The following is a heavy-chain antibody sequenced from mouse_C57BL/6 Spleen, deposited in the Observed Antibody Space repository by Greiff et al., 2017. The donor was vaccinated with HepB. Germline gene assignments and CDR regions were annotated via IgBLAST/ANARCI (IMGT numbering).Heavy chain of an antibody. CDR1: GYAFSSSW. V-gene: IGHV1-82*01. D-gene: IGHD2-4*01. CDR3: ARGGIYYDSYYFDY. CDR2: IYPGDGDT. Sequence: VQLQQSGPELVKPGASVKISCKASGYAFSSSWMNWVKQRPGKGLEWIGRIYPGDGDTNYNGKFKGKATLTADKSSSTAYRQLSSLTSEDSAVYFCARGGIYYDSYYFDYWGQGTTLTVSS. J-gene: IGHJ2*01.